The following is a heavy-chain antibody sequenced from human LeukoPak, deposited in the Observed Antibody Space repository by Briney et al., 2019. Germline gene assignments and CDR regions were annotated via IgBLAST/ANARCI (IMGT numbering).Heavy chain of an antibody. Sequence: SETLSLTCTASGGSISSYYWSWIRQPPGKGLEWIGYIYYSGSTNYNPSLKSRVTISVDTSKNQFSLKLSSVTAADTAVYYCARQATVVVQAHDAFDIWGQGTMVTVSS. CDR3: ARQATVVVQAHDAFDI. D-gene: IGHD2-15*01. V-gene: IGHV4-59*08. CDR2: IYYSGST. CDR1: GGSISSYY. J-gene: IGHJ3*02.